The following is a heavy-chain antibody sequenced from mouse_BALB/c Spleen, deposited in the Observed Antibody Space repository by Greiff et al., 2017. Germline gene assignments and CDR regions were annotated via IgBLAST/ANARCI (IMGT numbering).Heavy chain of an antibody. Sequence: EVKLQESGGGLVQPGGSRKLSCAASGFTFSSFGMHWVRQAPEKGLEWVAYISSGSSTIYYADTVKGRFTISRDNPKNTLFLQMTSLRSEDTAMYYCARSPYYYGYYYAMDYWGQGTSVTVSS. V-gene: IGHV5-17*02. CDR2: ISSGSSTI. CDR3: ARSPYYYGYYYAMDY. CDR1: GFTFSSFG. D-gene: IGHD1-1*01. J-gene: IGHJ4*01.